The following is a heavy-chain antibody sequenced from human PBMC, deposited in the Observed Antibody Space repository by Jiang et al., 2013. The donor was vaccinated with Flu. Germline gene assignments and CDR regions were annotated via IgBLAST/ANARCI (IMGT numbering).Heavy chain of an antibody. CDR3: TTYADTSTDRPYYFEH. V-gene: IGHV4-38-2*01. CDR2: IYHSGST. D-gene: IGHD1-1*01. J-gene: IGHJ4*02. Sequence: GPGLVKPSETLSLTCAVSGSSIGSAYYWGWIRQSPGKGLEWIGNIYHSGSTYYNPSLKSRVTISVDTSKNLFFLNLASLTAADTAAYFCTTYADTSTDRPYYFEHWGRGMLVTVSS. CDR1: GSSIGSAYY.